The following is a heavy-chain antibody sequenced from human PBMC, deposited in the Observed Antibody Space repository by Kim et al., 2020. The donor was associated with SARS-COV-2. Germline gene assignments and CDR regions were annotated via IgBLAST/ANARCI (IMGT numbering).Heavy chain of an antibody. V-gene: IGHV3-33*01. J-gene: IGHJ6*03. Sequence: GGSLRLSCAASGFTFSSYGMHWVRQAPGKGLEWLAVIWHDGSNQYYAEPVKGRFTISRDNSKNTLYLQTSSLRAEDTAVYYCAREATGHYMDVWGKGT. CDR2: IWHDGSNQ. CDR1: GFTFSSYG. CDR3: AREATGHYMDV.